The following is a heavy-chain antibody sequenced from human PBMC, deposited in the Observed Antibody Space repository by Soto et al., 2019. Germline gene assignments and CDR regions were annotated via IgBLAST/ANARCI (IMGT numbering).Heavy chain of an antibody. Sequence: QVQLVQSGAEVKKPGASVKVSCKASGYTFTSYGINWVRQAPRQGLEWMGWISAYNGNTNYAQKLQGRVTMTTDTTXSTAYMELRSLRSDDTAVYYCARDKGDGSGSYYGYWGQGTLVTVSS. D-gene: IGHD3-10*01. CDR1: GYTFTSYG. J-gene: IGHJ4*02. CDR3: ARDKGDGSGSYYGY. CDR2: ISAYNGNT. V-gene: IGHV1-18*01.